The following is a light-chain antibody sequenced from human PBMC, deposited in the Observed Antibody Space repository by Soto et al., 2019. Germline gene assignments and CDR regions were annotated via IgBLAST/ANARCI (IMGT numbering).Light chain of an antibody. Sequence: EIVMTQSPATLSVSPGERVTLSCRASLSVSTNIAWYQQKPGQAPRLLIYGPSTRATGVPARFSGSGFGTEFPLTISSLQSEDFAIYYCQQYNTWPPMYTFGQGTKVELK. V-gene: IGKV3-15*01. J-gene: IGKJ2*01. CDR1: LSVSTN. CDR2: GPS. CDR3: QQYNTWPPMYT.